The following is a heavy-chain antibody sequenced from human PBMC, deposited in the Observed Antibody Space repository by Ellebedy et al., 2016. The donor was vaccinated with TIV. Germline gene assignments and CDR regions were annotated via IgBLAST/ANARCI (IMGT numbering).Heavy chain of an antibody. J-gene: IGHJ4*02. Sequence: AASVKVSCKASGGTFSSYVISWVRQAPGQGLEWMGRIIPILGIANYAQKFQGRVTITADKSTSTAYMELSSLRTEDTAVFYCARTVSYSSGWYGYWGQGTLVTVSS. CDR1: GGTFSSYV. V-gene: IGHV1-69*04. CDR2: IIPILGIA. CDR3: ARTVSYSSGWYGY. D-gene: IGHD6-19*01.